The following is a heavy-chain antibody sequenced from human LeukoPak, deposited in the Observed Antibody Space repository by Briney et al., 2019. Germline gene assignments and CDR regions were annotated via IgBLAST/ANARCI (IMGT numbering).Heavy chain of an antibody. V-gene: IGHV3-9*01. CDR3: AKDLSSAITSALVLDV. J-gene: IGHJ6*02. CDR2: ITWNRDNI. D-gene: IGHD3-22*01. Sequence: GGSLRLSCTVSGFTFDDYAMHWARHTPGKGLEWVAGITWNRDNIGYGDSVKGRFTISRDNVKNVLYLQMNSLRPEDTALYYCAKDLSSAITSALVLDVWGQGTTVIVS. CDR1: GFTFDDYA.